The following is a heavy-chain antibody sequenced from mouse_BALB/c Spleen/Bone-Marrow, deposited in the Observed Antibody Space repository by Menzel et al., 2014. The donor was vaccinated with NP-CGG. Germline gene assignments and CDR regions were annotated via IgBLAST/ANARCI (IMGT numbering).Heavy chain of an antibody. J-gene: IGHJ4*01. V-gene: IGHV1-9*01. Sequence: QVHVKQSGAELMKPGASVKISCKATGYTFSSYWIEWVKQRPGHGLEWIGEILPGSGSTNYNEKFKGKATFTADTSSNTAYMQLSSLTSEDSAVYYCARRAVDGYSYAMDYWGQGTSVTVSS. CDR2: ILPGSGST. CDR3: ARRAVDGYSYAMDY. CDR1: GYTFSSYW. D-gene: IGHD2-3*01.